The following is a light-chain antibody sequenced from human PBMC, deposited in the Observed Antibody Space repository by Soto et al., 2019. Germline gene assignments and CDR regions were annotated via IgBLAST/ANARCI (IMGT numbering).Light chain of an antibody. CDR2: AAS. CDR3: QQLNGYPFT. Sequence: DIQLTQSPSFLSASVGDRVTITCRASQDISSYLAWYQQKPGKAPKLLISAASTLLSGVPSRFSGSGSGTECTLTISSLQPEGFAAYYCQQLNGYPFTFGPGTTVDIK. CDR1: QDISSY. V-gene: IGKV1-9*01. J-gene: IGKJ3*01.